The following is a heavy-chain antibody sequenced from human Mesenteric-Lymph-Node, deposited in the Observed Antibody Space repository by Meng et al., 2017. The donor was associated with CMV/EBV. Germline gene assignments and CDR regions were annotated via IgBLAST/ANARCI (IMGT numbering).Heavy chain of an antibody. V-gene: IGHV3-30-3*01. CDR3: ARELSSTIFGVADV. CDR2: ISYDGSNK. Sequence: GESLKISCAASGFTFSSYAMHWVRQAPGKGLEWVAVISYDGSNKYYADSVKGRFTISRDNSKNTLYLQMNSLRAEDTAVYYCARELSSTIFGVADVWGQGTMVTVSS. CDR1: GFTFSSYA. D-gene: IGHD3-3*01. J-gene: IGHJ4*02.